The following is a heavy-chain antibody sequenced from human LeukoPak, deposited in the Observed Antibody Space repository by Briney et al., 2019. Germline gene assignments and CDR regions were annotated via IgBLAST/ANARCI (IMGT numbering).Heavy chain of an antibody. Sequence: PSETLSLTCTVSGGSISSYYWGWIRQPPGRGLEWIGSIYHSGNTYYNPSLKSRVTISVDTSKNQFSLKLSSVTAADTAVYYCARDIVRCSSTSCYSYYSYYMDVWGKGTTVTVSS. V-gene: IGHV4-38-2*02. CDR1: GGSISSYY. D-gene: IGHD2-2*02. CDR2: IYHSGNT. J-gene: IGHJ6*03. CDR3: ARDIVRCSSTSCYSYYSYYMDV.